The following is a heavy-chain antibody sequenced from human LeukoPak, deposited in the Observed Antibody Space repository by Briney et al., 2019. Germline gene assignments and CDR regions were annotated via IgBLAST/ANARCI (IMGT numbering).Heavy chain of an antibody. CDR2: INPSGGST. Sequence: ASVKVSCKASGYTFTGYYMHWVRQAPGQGLEWMGIINPSGGSTSYAQKFQGRVTMTRDTSTSTVYMELSSLRSEDTAVYYCARIEVVTGEFDYWGQGTLVTVSS. V-gene: IGHV1-46*01. J-gene: IGHJ4*02. CDR1: GYTFTGYY. D-gene: IGHD2-21*02. CDR3: ARIEVVTGEFDY.